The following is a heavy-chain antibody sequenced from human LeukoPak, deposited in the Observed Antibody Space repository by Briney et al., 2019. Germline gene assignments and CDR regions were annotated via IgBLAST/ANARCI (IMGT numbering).Heavy chain of an antibody. J-gene: IGHJ4*02. CDR2: INPNSGGT. Sequence: ASVKVSCKASGYTFTDYYLHWVRQAPGQGLEWMGWINPNSGGTNYAQTFQGRVTMTRDTSITTAYLDLSRLRSDDTAVYYCARIGYNHYFDYWGQGTLVTASS. D-gene: IGHD1-14*01. CDR1: GYTFTDYY. CDR3: ARIGYNHYFDY. V-gene: IGHV1-2*02.